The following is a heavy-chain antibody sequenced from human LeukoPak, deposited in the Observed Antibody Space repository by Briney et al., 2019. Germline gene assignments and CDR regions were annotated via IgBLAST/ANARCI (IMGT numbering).Heavy chain of an antibody. CDR1: GGSISSGGYY. V-gene: IGHV4-30-2*01. CDR3: ARARVVVIANDAFDI. J-gene: IGHJ3*02. D-gene: IGHD2-21*01. Sequence: SETLSLTCTVSGGSISSGGYYWSWIRQPPGKGLEWIGYIYHSGSTYYNPSLKSRVTISVDRSKNQFSLKLSSVTAADTAVYYCARARVVVIANDAFDIWGQGTMVTVSS. CDR2: IYHSGST.